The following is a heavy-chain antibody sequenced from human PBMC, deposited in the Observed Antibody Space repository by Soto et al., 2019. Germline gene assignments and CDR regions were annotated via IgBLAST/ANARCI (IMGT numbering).Heavy chain of an antibody. CDR3: AKDLFKWLVYYYYYGMDV. CDR2: ISGSGGST. Sequence: GGSLRLSCAASGFTFSSYAMSWVRQAPGKGLEWVSAISGSGGSTYYADSVKGRFTISRDNSKNTLYLQMNSLRAEDTAVYYCAKDLFKWLVYYYYYGMDVWGQGTTVTVSS. J-gene: IGHJ6*02. CDR1: GFTFSSYA. D-gene: IGHD6-19*01. V-gene: IGHV3-23*01.